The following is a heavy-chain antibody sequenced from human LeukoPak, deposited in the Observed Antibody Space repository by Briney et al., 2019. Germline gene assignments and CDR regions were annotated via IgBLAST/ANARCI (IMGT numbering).Heavy chain of an antibody. V-gene: IGHV3-30*02. Sequence: PGGSLRLSCAASGFTFSSYGMHWVRQAPLKGLEWVAFIRYDGRNKYYADSVKGRFTISRDNSKNTLYLQMNSLRAEDTAVYYCAKGYSGFGFYYMDVWGKGTTVTISS. CDR1: GFTFSSYG. CDR2: IRYDGRNK. CDR3: AKGYSGFGFYYMDV. D-gene: IGHD3-10*01. J-gene: IGHJ6*03.